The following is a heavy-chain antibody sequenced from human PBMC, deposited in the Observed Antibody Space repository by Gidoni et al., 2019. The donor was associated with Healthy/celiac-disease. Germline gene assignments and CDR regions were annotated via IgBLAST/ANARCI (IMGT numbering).Heavy chain of an antibody. D-gene: IGHD2-2*01. Sequence: EVQLVESGGGLVQPGGSLRLSCSAPGFTFSSYAMHWVRQAPGKGLEYVSAISSNGGSTYYADSVKGRFTISRDNSKNTLYLQMSSLRAEDTAVYYCVKLSSIGALYYYYYMDVWGKGTTVTVSS. CDR2: ISSNGGST. V-gene: IGHV3-64D*09. CDR1: GFTFSSYA. CDR3: VKLSSIGALYYYYYMDV. J-gene: IGHJ6*03.